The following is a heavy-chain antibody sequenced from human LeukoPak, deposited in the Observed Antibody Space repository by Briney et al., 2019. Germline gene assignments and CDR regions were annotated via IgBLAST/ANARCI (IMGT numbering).Heavy chain of an antibody. Sequence: GGSLRLSCAASGITFNNYGLNWVRQAPGKGLEWVSFISSSSSYIYYADSVKGRFTISRDNAKNSLYLQMNSLRAEDTAVYYCARVYCSGGSCYISVFDYWGQGTLVTVSS. CDR3: ARVYCSGGSCYISVFDY. V-gene: IGHV3-21*01. D-gene: IGHD2-15*01. CDR1: GITFNNYG. CDR2: ISSSSSYI. J-gene: IGHJ4*02.